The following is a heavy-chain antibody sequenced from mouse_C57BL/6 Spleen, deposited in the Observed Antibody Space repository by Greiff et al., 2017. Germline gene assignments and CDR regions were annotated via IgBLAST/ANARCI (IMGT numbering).Heavy chain of an antibody. CDR3: TGEEYDGAAY. D-gene: IGHD2-14*01. J-gene: IGHJ3*01. CDR1: GFNIKDYY. Sequence: VQLQQSGAELVRPGASVKLSCTASGFNIKDYYMHWVKQRPEQGLEWIGRIDPEDGDTEYAPKFQGKDTMTADTSSNTAYLQLSSLTSEDTAVYYCTGEEYDGAAYWGQGTLVTVSA. V-gene: IGHV14-1*01. CDR2: IDPEDGDT.